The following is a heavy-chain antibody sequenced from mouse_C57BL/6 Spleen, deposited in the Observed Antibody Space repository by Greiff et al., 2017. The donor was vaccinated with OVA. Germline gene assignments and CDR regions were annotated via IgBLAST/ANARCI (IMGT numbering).Heavy chain of an antibody. CDR1: GYTFTSYW. Sequence: QVQLQQPGAELVKPGASVKLSCKASGYTFTSYWMHWVKQRPEQGLEWIGMIHPNSGSTNYNEKFKSKATLTVDKSSSTAYMQLSSLTSEDSAVYYCARGDGYDGYFDVWGTGTTVTVSS. D-gene: IGHD2-2*01. V-gene: IGHV1-64*01. J-gene: IGHJ1*03. CDR2: IHPNSGST. CDR3: ARGDGYDGYFDV.